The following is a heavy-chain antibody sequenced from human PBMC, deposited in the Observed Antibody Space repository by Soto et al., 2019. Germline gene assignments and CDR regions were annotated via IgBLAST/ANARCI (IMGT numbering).Heavy chain of an antibody. V-gene: IGHV4-30-4*01. CDR1: GGSITSDDYY. Sequence: QVQLQESGPGLVKPSQSLSLTCTVSGGSITSDDYYWSWIRQPPGTGLEWIGYIFYSGSTHYNPSLKRRFFISLDTSKKQVSLKLSSVTAEDTAVYYCASANCGGDCSYRHDRYYFESWGQGTLVTVSS. CDR2: IFYSGST. J-gene: IGHJ4*02. D-gene: IGHD2-21*02. CDR3: ASANCGGDCSYRHDRYYFES.